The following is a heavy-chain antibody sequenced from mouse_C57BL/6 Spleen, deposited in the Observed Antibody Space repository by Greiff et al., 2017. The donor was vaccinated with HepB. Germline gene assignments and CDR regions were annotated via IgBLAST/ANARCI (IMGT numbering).Heavy chain of an antibody. J-gene: IGHJ3*01. CDR2: IDPSDSYT. CDR3: ARGFAY. Sequence: QVQLQQPGAELVKPGASVKPSCKASGYTFTSYWMQWVKQRPGQGLEWIGEIDPSDSYTNYNQKFKGKATLTVDTSSSTAYMQLSSLTSEDSAVYYCARGFAYWGQGTLVTVSA. CDR1: GYTFTSYW. V-gene: IGHV1-50*01.